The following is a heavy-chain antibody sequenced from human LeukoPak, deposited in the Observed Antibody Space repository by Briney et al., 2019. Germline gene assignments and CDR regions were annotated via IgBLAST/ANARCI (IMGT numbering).Heavy chain of an antibody. CDR2: INPNSGGT. J-gene: IGHJ6*04. V-gene: IGHV1-2*06. CDR1: GYTFTGYY. CDR3: ARDLRRGYSYGGGV. Sequence: ASVKVSCKASGYTFTGYYTHWVRQAPGQGLEWMGRINPNSGGTNYAQKFQGRVTMTRDTSISTAYMELSRLRSDDTAVYYCARDLRRGYSYGGGVWGKGTTVTVSS. D-gene: IGHD5-18*01.